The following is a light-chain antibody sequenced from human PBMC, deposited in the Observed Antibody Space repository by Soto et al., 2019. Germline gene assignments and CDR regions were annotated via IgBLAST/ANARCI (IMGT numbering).Light chain of an antibody. CDR2: TVS. V-gene: IGKV2-30*02. Sequence: DVFMTYTPLSLPVILAHPCSICCVASHALVHTDGIAYLNWFHQRPGQSPRRLIYTVSTRESGVPERFSGSGSGTDFTLKISSVKAEDVGVYCCMQGIHLPITFGEGTILDIK. J-gene: IGKJ5*01. CDR1: HALVHTDGIAY. CDR3: MQGIHLPIT.